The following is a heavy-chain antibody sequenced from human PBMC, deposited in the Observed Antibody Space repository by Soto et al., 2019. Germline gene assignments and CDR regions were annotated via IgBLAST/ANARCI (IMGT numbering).Heavy chain of an antibody. CDR2: ISYDGSNK. CDR1: GFTFSSYA. Sequence: QVQLVESGGGVVQPGRSLRLSCAASGFTFSSYAMHWVRQAPGKGLEWVAVISYDGSNKYYADSVKGRFTISRDNSKNTMDLQMNSLRAEDTAVYYCARGMGSSKPPGMDVWGQGTTVTVSS. CDR3: ARGMGSSKPPGMDV. J-gene: IGHJ6*02. V-gene: IGHV3-30-3*01. D-gene: IGHD6-13*01.